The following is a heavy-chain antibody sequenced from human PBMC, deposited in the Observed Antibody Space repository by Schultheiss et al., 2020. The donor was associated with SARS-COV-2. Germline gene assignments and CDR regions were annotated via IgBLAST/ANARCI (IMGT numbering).Heavy chain of an antibody. V-gene: IGHV1-18*01. Sequence: GESLKISCKASGGTFTSYGISWVRQAPGQGLEWMGWISAYNGNTNYAQKLQGRVTMTTDTSTSTAYMELRSLRSDDTAVYYCARFRRSVAARQEAGWFDPWGQGTLVTVSS. CDR1: GGTFTSYG. CDR2: ISAYNGNT. D-gene: IGHD6-6*01. J-gene: IGHJ5*02. CDR3: ARFRRSVAARQEAGWFDP.